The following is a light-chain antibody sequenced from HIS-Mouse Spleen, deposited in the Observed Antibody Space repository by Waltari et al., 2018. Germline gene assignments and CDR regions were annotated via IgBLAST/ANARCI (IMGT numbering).Light chain of an antibody. Sequence: QSALTQPRSVSGSPGQSVTISCTGTSSDVGGYNYVSWYQQHPGKAPKLMIYEVSNRASRVSNRFSGSKSGNTASLTISGLQAEDEADYYCSSYTSSSTFFGTGTKVTVL. CDR3: SSYTSSSTF. J-gene: IGLJ1*01. V-gene: IGLV2-14*01. CDR2: EVS. CDR1: SSDVGGYNY.